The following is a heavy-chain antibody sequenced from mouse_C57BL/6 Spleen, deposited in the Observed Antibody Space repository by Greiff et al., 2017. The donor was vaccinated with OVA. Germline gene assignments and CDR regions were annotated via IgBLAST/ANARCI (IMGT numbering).Heavy chain of an antibody. V-gene: IGHV1-42*01. CDR3: ARWDAGTVFAY. CDR1: GYSFTGYY. Sequence: VQLQQSGPELVKPGASVKISCKASGYSFTGYYMNWVKQSPEKSLEWIGEINPSTGGTTYNQKFKAKATLTVDKSSSTAYMQRKSLTSEDSAVYYCARWDAGTVFAYWGQGTLVTVSA. J-gene: IGHJ3*01. CDR2: INPSTGGT. D-gene: IGHD4-1*01.